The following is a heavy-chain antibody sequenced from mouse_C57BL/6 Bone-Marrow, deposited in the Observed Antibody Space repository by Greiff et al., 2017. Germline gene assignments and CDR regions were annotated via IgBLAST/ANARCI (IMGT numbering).Heavy chain of an antibody. CDR1: GFTFSSYA. V-gene: IGHV5-4*03. CDR3: ARGLNTRFDY. CDR2: ISDGGSYT. J-gene: IGHJ2*01. Sequence: EVMLVESGGGLVKPGGSLKLSCAASGFTFSSYAMSWVRQTPEKRLEWVATISDGGSYTYYPDNVKGRFTISRAHAKNTLSLQMGHLKSEDTARYYCARGLNTRFDYWGQGTNLTVSS. D-gene: IGHD5-1-1*01.